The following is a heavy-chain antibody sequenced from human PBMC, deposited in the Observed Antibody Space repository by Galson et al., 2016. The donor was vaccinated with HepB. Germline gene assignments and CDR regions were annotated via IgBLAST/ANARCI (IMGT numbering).Heavy chain of an antibody. V-gene: IGHV3-23*01. D-gene: IGHD4-17*01. CDR1: GLTFSIYA. CDR2: IMTSGGRT. CDR3: AKDPNGDHVGAFDM. Sequence: SLRLSCAASGLTFSIYAMTWVRQTPGKGLEWVSTIMTSGGRTSYADSVKGRFTISRDNSRNTMYLQTNDLRVEDTAVYYCAKDPNGDHVGAFDMWGQGTLVTVSS. J-gene: IGHJ3*02.